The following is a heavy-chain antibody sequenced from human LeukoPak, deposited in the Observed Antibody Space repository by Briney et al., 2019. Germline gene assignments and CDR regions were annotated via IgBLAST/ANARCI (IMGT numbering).Heavy chain of an antibody. Sequence: PSQTLSLTCTVSGGSISNSNYYWGWIRQPPGKGLEWIGSISHGESTYYSASLKSRASISIDTSKNQFSLKLSSVTAADTAVYYCARDLGDYWSGFRSYFFEYWGQGTLVTVSS. D-gene: IGHD3-3*01. CDR3: ARDLGDYWSGFRSYFFEY. V-gene: IGHV4-39*07. J-gene: IGHJ4*02. CDR1: GGSISNSNYY. CDR2: ISHGEST.